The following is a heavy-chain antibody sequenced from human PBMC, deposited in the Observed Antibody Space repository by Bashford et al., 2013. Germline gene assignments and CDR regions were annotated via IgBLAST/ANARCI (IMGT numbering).Heavy chain of an antibody. CDR2: IYHTGSP. V-gene: IGHV4/OR15-8*01. CDR1: GGAIISSNW. Sequence: SETLSLTCGVSGGAIISSNWWTWVRQAPGKGLEWIGEIYHTGSPNYNPSLQSRVTISMDQSKNQFSLKLRSVTAADTALYYCARFGNYFGSGRSSFAFDVWGQGTMVTVSS. J-gene: IGHJ3*01. D-gene: IGHD3-10*01. CDR3: ARFGNYFGSGRSSFAFDV.